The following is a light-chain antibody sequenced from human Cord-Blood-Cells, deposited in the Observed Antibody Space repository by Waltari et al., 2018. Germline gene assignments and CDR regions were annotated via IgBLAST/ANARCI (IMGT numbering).Light chain of an antibody. V-gene: IGLV2-23*01. Sequence: QSALTQPASVSGSPGQSLTISCTGTSRDVGSYNLVSWYQQHPGKAPKLMIYEGSKRPVGVSKRFSGSKSGNTASLTISGLQAEDEADYYCCSYAGSSTVVFGGGTKLTVL. CDR1: SRDVGSYNL. J-gene: IGLJ2*01. CDR2: EGS. CDR3: CSYAGSSTVV.